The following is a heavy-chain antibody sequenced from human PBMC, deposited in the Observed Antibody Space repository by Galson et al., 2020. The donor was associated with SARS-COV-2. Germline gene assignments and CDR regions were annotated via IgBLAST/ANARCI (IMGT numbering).Heavy chain of an antibody. Sequence: GGSLRLSCAASGFTFSSYGMHWVRQAPGKGLEWVAVIWYDGSNKYYADSVKGRFTISRDNSKNTLYLQMNSLRAEDTAVYYCATEIIAVAGRGVDYWGQGTLVTVSS. CDR3: ATEIIAVAGRGVDY. CDR2: IWYDGSNK. V-gene: IGHV3-33*01. D-gene: IGHD6-19*01. J-gene: IGHJ4*02. CDR1: GFTFSSYG.